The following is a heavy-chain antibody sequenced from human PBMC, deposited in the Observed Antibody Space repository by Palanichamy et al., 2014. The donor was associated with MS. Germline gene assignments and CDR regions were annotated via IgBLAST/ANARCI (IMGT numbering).Heavy chain of an antibody. D-gene: IGHD6-13*01. Sequence: QVQLVESGGGVVQPGRSLRPSCAASGFTFSSYAMHWVRQAPGKGLEWVAVISYDGSNKYYADSVKGRFTISRDNSKNTLYLQMNSLRAEDTAVYYCASWKQQLVRDWFDPWGQGTLVTVSS. CDR3: ASWKQQLVRDWFDP. V-gene: IGHV3-30-3*01. J-gene: IGHJ5*02. CDR2: ISYDGSNK. CDR1: GFTFSSYA.